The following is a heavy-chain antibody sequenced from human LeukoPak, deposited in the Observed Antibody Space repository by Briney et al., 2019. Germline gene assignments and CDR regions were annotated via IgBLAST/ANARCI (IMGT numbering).Heavy chain of an antibody. V-gene: IGHV4-39*07. Sequence: PSETLSLTCTVSGGSIISSSYYWGWIRQPPGKGLEWIGSIYYSGNTDYNPSLKSRVTISVETSKDQFSLKLSSVTAADTAVYYCASDSFYDSGGYFYYWGQGTPVTVSS. CDR2: IYYSGNT. J-gene: IGHJ4*02. CDR1: GGSIISSSYY. CDR3: ASDSFYDSGGYFYY. D-gene: IGHD3-22*01.